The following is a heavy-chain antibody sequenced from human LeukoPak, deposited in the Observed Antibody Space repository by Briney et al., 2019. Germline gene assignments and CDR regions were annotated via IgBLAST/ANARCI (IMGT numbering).Heavy chain of an antibody. CDR2: ISSSSSYI. Sequence: GSSLRLSCAASGFTFSSYSMNWVRQAPGRGLEWVSSISSSSSYIYYADSVKGRFTISRDNAKNSLYLQMNSLRAEDMAVYYCARDKYGDYAGYWGQGTLVTVSS. V-gene: IGHV3-21*01. CDR3: ARDKYGDYAGY. J-gene: IGHJ4*02. D-gene: IGHD4-17*01. CDR1: GFTFSSYS.